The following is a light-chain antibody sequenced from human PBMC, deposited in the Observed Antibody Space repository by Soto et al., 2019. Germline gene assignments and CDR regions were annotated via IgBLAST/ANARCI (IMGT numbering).Light chain of an antibody. J-gene: IGKJ1*01. Sequence: DIQMTQSPSTLSASIGDRVTITCRASQSLSGWLAWYQQRPGKAPKLLIYKASTLESGVPSRFSGSGSGTEFTLTISSLQPDDFATFYCQQYSDYPWTFGQGTKVEIK. CDR2: KAS. V-gene: IGKV1-5*03. CDR1: QSLSGW. CDR3: QQYSDYPWT.